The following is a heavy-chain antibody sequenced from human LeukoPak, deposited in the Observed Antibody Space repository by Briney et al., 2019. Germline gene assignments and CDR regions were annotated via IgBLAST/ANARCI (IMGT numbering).Heavy chain of an antibody. Sequence: GGSLRLSCAASGFTFSNYAMSWVRQAPGKGLEWVSGISGSGGSTYYADSVKGRFTISRDNSKNTLYLQMKSLRAEDTAVYYCAKDAGGAKYPGYYFDYWGQGTLVTVSS. D-gene: IGHD2-2*01. CDR1: GFTFSNYA. CDR3: AKDAGGAKYPGYYFDY. J-gene: IGHJ4*02. CDR2: ISGSGGST. V-gene: IGHV3-23*01.